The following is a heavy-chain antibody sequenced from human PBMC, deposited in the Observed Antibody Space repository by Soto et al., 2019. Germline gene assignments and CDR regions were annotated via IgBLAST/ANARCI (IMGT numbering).Heavy chain of an antibody. CDR2: IYKTSKT. Sequence: SETLSLTCYFSVYFIVSFYYYWTCIRQPPWNGLEYIVYIYKTSKTYYNPSLKIRPFISLDTSKIQFFLRLTSVTSADTAMYYGGGSIGSRSGFLEHWGQGTLVTVSS. CDR3: GGSIGSRSGFLEH. CDR1: VYFIVSFYYY. V-gene: IGHV4-30-4*01. D-gene: IGHD1-26*01. J-gene: IGHJ1*01.